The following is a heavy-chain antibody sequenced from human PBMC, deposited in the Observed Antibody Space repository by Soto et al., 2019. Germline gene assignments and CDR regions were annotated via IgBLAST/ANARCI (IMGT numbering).Heavy chain of an antibody. J-gene: IGHJ4*02. CDR2: IDPSDSYT. CDR3: ARGVDTAMDFDY. Sequence: GESLKISCKGSGYSFTSYWISRVRQMPGKGLEWMGRIDPSDSYTNYSPSFQGHVTISADKSISTAYLQWSSLKASDTAMYYCARGVDTAMDFDYWGQGTLVTVSS. CDR1: GYSFTSYW. V-gene: IGHV5-10-1*01. D-gene: IGHD5-18*01.